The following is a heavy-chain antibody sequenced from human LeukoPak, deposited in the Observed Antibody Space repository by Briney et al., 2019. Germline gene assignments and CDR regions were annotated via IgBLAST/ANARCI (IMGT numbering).Heavy chain of an antibody. V-gene: IGHV3-23*01. CDR2: MSDTGAHK. D-gene: IGHD2-21*02. Sequence: GGSLRLSCAASGFPFNSYAMGWVRQAPGKGLDWVSIMSDTGAHKFYADSVKGRFIISRDNSKNMVYLQMNSLRAEDTAVYYCVKKVVVTPVHWGFDYWGQGTMVTVSS. CDR1: GFPFNSYA. CDR3: VKKVVVTPVHWGFDY. J-gene: IGHJ4*02.